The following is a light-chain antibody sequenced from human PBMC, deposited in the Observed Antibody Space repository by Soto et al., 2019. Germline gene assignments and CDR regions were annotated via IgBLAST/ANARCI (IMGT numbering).Light chain of an antibody. CDR3: QQYVNLPYT. CDR1: QDISNY. J-gene: IGKJ2*01. Sequence: DIQMTQSPSSLSASVGDRVTITCQASQDISNYLNWYQQKPGKAPKLLIYDASNLETGVPSRFSGSGPGTDFTFTISSLQPEDIATYYCQQYVNLPYTFGQGTKLEIK. V-gene: IGKV1-33*01. CDR2: DAS.